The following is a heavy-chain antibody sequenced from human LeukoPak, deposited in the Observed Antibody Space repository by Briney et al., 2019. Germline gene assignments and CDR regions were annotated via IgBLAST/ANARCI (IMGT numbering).Heavy chain of an antibody. CDR3: AKALSSSFTGSSWEY. CDR1: GFTFDDYA. V-gene: IGHV3-9*03. J-gene: IGHJ4*02. CDR2: INWNGGKI. D-gene: IGHD6-6*01. Sequence: GGSLRLSCAASGFTFDDYAMHWIRHAPGKGLGWVSGINWNGGKIGYADSVKGRFTISRDSAKSSLYLQMNTLRAEDMAFYYCAKALSSSFTGSSWEYWGQGTLVTVSS.